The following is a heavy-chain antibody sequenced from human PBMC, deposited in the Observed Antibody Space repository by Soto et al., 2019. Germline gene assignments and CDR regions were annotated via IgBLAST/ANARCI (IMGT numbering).Heavy chain of an antibody. V-gene: IGHV2-5*02. CDR1: GFSLSTSGVG. D-gene: IGHD4-17*01. CDR3: ARADYGDIVFEY. Sequence: SGPTREPTQTLTLTCTFSGFSLSTSGVGVGWIRQPPGKALEWLALIYWDDDKRYSPSLKSRLTITKDTSKNQVVLTMTNMDPVDTATYYCARADYGDIVFEYWGQGTLVTVSS. CDR2: IYWDDDK. J-gene: IGHJ4*02.